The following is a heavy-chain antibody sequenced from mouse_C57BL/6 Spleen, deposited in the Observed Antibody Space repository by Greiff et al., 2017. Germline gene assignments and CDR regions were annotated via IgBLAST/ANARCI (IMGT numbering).Heavy chain of an antibody. CDR1: GYTFTDYE. D-gene: IGHD1-1*01. Sequence: QVQLQQSGAELVRPGASVTLSCKASGYTFTDYEMHWVKQTPVHGLEWIGAIDPETGGTAYNQKFKGKAILTADKSSSTAYMELRSLTSEDSAVXYCTRSGFITTVVGDYGGQGTTRTVSS. CDR3: TRSGFITTVVGDY. CDR2: IDPETGGT. V-gene: IGHV1-15*01. J-gene: IGHJ2*01.